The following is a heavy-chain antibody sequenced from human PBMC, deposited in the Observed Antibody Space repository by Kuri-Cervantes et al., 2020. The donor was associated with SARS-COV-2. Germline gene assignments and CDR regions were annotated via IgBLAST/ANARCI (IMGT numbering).Heavy chain of an antibody. Sequence: GESLKISCAASGFTFDDYTMHWVRQVPGKGLEWVSLISWDGSSTYYADSVKGRFTISRDNSKNSLYLQMNSLRTEGTALYYCAKDTGRGYYFDYWGQGTLVTVSS. V-gene: IGHV3-43*01. D-gene: IGHD3-10*01. CDR1: GFTFDDYT. J-gene: IGHJ4*02. CDR2: ISWDGSST. CDR3: AKDTGRGYYFDY.